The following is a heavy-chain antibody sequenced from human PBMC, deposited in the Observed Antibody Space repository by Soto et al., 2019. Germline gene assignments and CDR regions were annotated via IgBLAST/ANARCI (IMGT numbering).Heavy chain of an antibody. V-gene: IGHV3-30*18. CDR1: GFTFSSYG. J-gene: IGHJ2*01. CDR2: ISYDGSNR. Sequence: GGSLRLSCAASGFTFSSYGMHWVRQAPGKGLEWVAVISYDGSNRYYADSVKGRFTISRDNSKNTLYLQMNSLRAEDTAVYYCANDYYDGSGYYGWYFDLWGRGTLVTVSS. CDR3: ANDYYDGSGYYGWYFDL. D-gene: IGHD3-22*01.